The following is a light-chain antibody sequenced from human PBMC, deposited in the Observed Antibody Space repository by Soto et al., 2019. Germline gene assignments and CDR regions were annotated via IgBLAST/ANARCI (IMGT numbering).Light chain of an antibody. V-gene: IGKV3-20*01. CDR2: DAS. J-gene: IGKJ4*01. CDR1: QSVSIN. Sequence: EIVMTQSPVTLSVSPGERATLSCRASQSVSINLAWYQQKPGQAPRLLIYDASSRATGIPDRFSGGGSGTDFTLTISRLEPEDFAVYYCQQFSSYPLTFGGGTKVDIK. CDR3: QQFSSYPLT.